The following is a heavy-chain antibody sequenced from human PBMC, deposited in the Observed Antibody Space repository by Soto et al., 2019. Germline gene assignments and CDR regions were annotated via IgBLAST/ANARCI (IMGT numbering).Heavy chain of an antibody. V-gene: IGHV1-3*01. CDR2: IHAGNGYT. CDR3: ARVLYSGYAFMLAFDI. D-gene: IGHD5-12*01. CDR1: GYTFDNYA. Sequence: QVQLVQSGAQVKKPGASVKVSCKASGYTFDNYALHWVRQAPGRRVEWMGWIHAGNGYTKYSQSFQGRVTITRDTSVGSVHMDLGRLRSEDTPVYYCARVLYSGYAFMLAFDIWGQGKMVTVSS. J-gene: IGHJ3*02.